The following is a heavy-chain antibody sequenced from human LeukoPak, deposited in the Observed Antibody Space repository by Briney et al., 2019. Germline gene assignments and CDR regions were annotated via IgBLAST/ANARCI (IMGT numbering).Heavy chain of an antibody. CDR2: ISPSSGDT. V-gene: IGHV1-2*02. CDR1: GYTFTDYY. CDR3: ARGREIHGASDIKLGGY. Sequence: ASVKVSCKTSGYTFTDYYMHWVRQAPGQGLEWMGWISPSSGDTSYAQKFQGRVTMTRDTSISTVDMDLSGLTSDDTAVFYCARGREIHGASDIKLGGYWGQGTLVTVSP. D-gene: IGHD1-26*01. J-gene: IGHJ4*02.